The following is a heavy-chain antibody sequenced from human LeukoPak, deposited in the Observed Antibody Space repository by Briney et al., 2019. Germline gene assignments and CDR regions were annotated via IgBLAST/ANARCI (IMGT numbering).Heavy chain of an antibody. CDR2: IIPIFGTA. CDR3: ARGGVGSGCYHPYNWFDP. Sequence: SVKVSCKASGGTFSSYAISWVRQAPGQGLECMGRIIPIFGTANYAQKFQGRVTITTDESTSTAYMELSSLRSEDTAVYYCARGGVGSGCYHPYNWFDPWGQGTLVTVSS. V-gene: IGHV1-69*05. J-gene: IGHJ5*02. CDR1: GGTFSSYA. D-gene: IGHD3-22*01.